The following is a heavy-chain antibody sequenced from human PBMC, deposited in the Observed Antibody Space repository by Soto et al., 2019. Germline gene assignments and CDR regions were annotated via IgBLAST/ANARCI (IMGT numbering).Heavy chain of an antibody. Sequence: QVQLVQSGAEVKKPGSSVKVSCKASGGTFSNFAISWVRQAPGQGLEWVGSIIPMFNTTNYGQRFQGRVTITADEPTGAAYLELTSLRSEDSAVYYCARCGLRYHSIGFYLGIYYMDVWGQGTTVAVSS. J-gene: IGHJ6*03. CDR3: ARCGLRYHSIGFYLGIYYMDV. V-gene: IGHV1-69*15. CDR2: IIPMFNTT. D-gene: IGHD3-22*01. CDR1: GGTFSNFA.